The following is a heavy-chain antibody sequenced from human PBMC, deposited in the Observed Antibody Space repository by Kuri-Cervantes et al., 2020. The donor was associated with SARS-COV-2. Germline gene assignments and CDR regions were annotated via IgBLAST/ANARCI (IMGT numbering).Heavy chain of an antibody. CDR2: LNHDGST. Sequence: GSLRLSCAVIGGSINGHYWSWIRQPPGKGLEWIGELNHDGSTNYNPSLKSRITISGDASKNQFSLKATSVTAADTAVYYCARAEYQPGSTTPFDYWGQGTLVTVSS. CDR1: GGSINGHY. J-gene: IGHJ4*02. D-gene: IGHD1-26*01. V-gene: IGHV4-34*01. CDR3: ARAEYQPGSTTPFDY.